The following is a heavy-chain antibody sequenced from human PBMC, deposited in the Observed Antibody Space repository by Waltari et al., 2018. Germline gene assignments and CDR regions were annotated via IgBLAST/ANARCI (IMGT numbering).Heavy chain of an antibody. V-gene: IGHV4-30-2*01. Sequence: QLQLQESGSGLVTPSQTLSPTCAVSGGSISCGGHSWSWTRQPPGTGLEWIGSIYHSGSTYYNPSLKSRVTISVDRSKNQFSLKLSSVTAADTAVYYCARGNDSSGYQGDAFDIWGQGTMVTVSS. J-gene: IGHJ3*02. CDR2: IYHSGST. D-gene: IGHD3-22*01. CDR3: ARGNDSSGYQGDAFDI. CDR1: GGSISCGGHS.